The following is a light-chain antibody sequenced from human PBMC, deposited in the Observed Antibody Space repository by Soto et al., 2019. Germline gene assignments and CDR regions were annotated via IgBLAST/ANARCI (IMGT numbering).Light chain of an antibody. Sequence: QSVLTQPASVSGSPGQSITISCTGTISDVGRYNLVSWYQQHPDKAPKLIIYEDIERPSGVSHRFSGSTSGNTASLTISGLQTEDEAKYFCCSYAGGASVAFGGGTQLTVL. V-gene: IGLV2-23*01. CDR2: EDI. J-gene: IGLJ2*01. CDR1: ISDVGRYNL. CDR3: CSYAGGASVA.